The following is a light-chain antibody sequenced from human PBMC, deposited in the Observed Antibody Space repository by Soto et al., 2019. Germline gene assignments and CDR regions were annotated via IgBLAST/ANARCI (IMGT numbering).Light chain of an antibody. V-gene: IGLV2-23*01. CDR3: FSYAGSSTLV. Sequence: QSVLTQPASVSGSPGQSITISCTGTSSDVGSYNFVSWYQQHPGKAPKLMIYEGSKRPSGVSNRFSGSKSGNTASLTISGLQAEDEADYYCFSYAGSSTLVFGGGTKLTVL. J-gene: IGLJ2*01. CDR1: SSDVGSYNF. CDR2: EGS.